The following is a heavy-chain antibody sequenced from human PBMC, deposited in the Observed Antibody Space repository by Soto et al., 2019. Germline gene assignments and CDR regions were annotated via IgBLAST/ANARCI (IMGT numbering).Heavy chain of an antibody. D-gene: IGHD4-17*01. CDR3: ARYGERTIRSLNWFDP. J-gene: IGHJ5*02. CDR2: MYYSGTT. Sequence: SETLSLTCTVSGGSISSSSYFWGWIRQPPGKGLEWIGSMYYSGTTYYNPSLKSRVTISVDTSKNQFSLKLSSVTAADTAVYYCARYGERTIRSLNWFDPRGQGTLDTVSS. CDR1: GGSISSSSYF. V-gene: IGHV4-39*01.